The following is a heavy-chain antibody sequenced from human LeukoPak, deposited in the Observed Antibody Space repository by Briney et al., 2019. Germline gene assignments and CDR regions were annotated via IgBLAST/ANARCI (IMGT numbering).Heavy chain of an antibody. V-gene: IGHV3-48*01. Sequence: GGSLRLSCAASGFSFSRYSMNWVRQAPGKGPEWLSYISSGSTTIDYADSVKGRFTISRDNAKNSVYLQMNSLRAEDTALYYCARARYDPGWFDPWGQGTLVTVSS. CDR1: GFSFSRYS. J-gene: IGHJ5*02. D-gene: IGHD3-3*01. CDR2: ISSGSTTI. CDR3: ARARYDPGWFDP.